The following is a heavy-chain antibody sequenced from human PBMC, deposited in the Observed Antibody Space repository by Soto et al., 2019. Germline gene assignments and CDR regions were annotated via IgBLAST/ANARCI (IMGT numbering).Heavy chain of an antibody. V-gene: IGHV3-21*01. J-gene: IGHJ3*01. D-gene: IGHD2-21*01. CDR2: ISSTSTNI. CDR1: GFTFSRYI. Sequence: GGSLRLSCAASGFTFSRYIMHWVRQAPGQGLEWIATISSTSTNIYYADSVKGRITISRDNPKNSLSLQMDSLRREDTAVYYCTRGIASSSLVTFDVWGQGTMVTVSS. CDR3: TRGIASSSLVTFDV.